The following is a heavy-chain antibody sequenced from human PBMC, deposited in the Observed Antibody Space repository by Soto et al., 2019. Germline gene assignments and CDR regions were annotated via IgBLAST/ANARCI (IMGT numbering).Heavy chain of an antibody. D-gene: IGHD3-22*01. CDR1: GVTFSSYA. CDR2: IIPIFGTA. CDR3: AFYRDYYDSSGLDY. Sequence: SVKVSCKASGVTFSSYAISWVRQAPGQGLEWMGGIIPIFGTANYAQKFQGRVTITADESTSTAYMELSSLRSEDTAVYYCAFYRDYYDSSGLDYWGQGTLVTVSS. V-gene: IGHV1-69*13. J-gene: IGHJ4*02.